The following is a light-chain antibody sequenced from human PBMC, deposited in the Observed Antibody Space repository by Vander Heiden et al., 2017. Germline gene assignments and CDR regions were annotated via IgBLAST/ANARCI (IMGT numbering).Light chain of an antibody. CDR1: SSNIGAGYD. J-gene: IGLJ3*02. V-gene: IGLV1-40*01. CDR2: GNN. CDR3: QSYDSSLSGWV. Sequence: QSVLTQPPLVSGAPGQRVTISCTGSSSNIGAGYDVHWYQQVPGTAPKLLIFGNNNRPSGVPDRFSGSKSGTSASLAITGLQAEDEADYYCQSYDSSLSGWVFGGGTKLTVL.